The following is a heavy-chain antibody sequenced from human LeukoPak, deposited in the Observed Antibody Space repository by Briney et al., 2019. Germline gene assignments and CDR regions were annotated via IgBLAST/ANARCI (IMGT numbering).Heavy chain of an antibody. D-gene: IGHD4-17*01. Sequence: SETLSLTCTVSGASISSYYWSWIRQPPGKGLEWIGYIDYSGSTNYNPSLKSRVIISVDTSKTQFSLKLSSVTAADTAVYYCARHYYSDPFDYWGQGALVTVSS. CDR2: IDYSGST. V-gene: IGHV4-59*01. CDR3: ARHYYSDPFDY. CDR1: GASISSYY. J-gene: IGHJ4*02.